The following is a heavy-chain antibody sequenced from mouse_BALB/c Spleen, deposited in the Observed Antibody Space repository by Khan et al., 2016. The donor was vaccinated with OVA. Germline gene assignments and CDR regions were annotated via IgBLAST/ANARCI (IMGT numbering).Heavy chain of an antibody. CDR1: GFNIKDTY. CDR2: IAPANGNT. V-gene: IGHV14-3*02. J-gene: IGHJ1*01. CDR3: ARPSYDPRDFEV. D-gene: IGHD2-3*01. Sequence: VQLQQPGAELVKPGASVKLSCTASGFNIKDTYLHWVKQRPEQGLEWIGRIAPANGNTQYDPKFQGKATITSETSSNTSYLQLNSLTSEDTAVYYCARPSYDPRDFEVWGAGTTVTVSS.